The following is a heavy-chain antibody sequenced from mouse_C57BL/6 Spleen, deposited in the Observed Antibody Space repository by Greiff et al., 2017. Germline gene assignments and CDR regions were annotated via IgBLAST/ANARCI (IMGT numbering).Heavy chain of an antibody. V-gene: IGHV1-22*01. CDR2: INPNNGGT. Sequence: EVQLQESGPELVKPGASVKMSCKASGYTFTDYNMHWVKQSHGKSLEWIGYINPNNGGTSYNQKFKGKATLTVNKSSSTAYMELRSLTSEDSAVYYCATLGNYLPLCDYGGQGTTLTVSS. D-gene: IGHD2-1*01. CDR3: ATLGNYLPLCDY. J-gene: IGHJ2*01. CDR1: GYTFTDYN.